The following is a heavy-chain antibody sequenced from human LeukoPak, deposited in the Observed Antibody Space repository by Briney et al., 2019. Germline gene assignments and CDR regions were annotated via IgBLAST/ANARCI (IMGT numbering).Heavy chain of an antibody. J-gene: IGHJ3*02. D-gene: IGHD2-15*01. Sequence: SETLSLTCTVSGGSINSHYCNWIRQSPGKGLEWIGYIYNSGNINYNPSLKSRVTISVDTSKNQFSLELSSVTAADTAIYYCATKVRGGFDIWGQGTMVTVSS. CDR2: IYNSGNI. V-gene: IGHV4-59*11. CDR1: GGSINSHY. CDR3: ATKVRGGFDI.